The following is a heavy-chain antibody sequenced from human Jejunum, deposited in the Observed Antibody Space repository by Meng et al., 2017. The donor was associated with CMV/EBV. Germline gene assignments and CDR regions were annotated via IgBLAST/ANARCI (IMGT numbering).Heavy chain of an antibody. CDR3: ARDGCRTTSCHDS. CDR1: GFSFRSDA. Sequence: ASGFSFRSDAMTWVRQAPGKGLEWISFISVGTSYIHYADSVKGRFTVSRDNARNSLYLQLNSLRPDDSGVYYCARDGCRTTSCHDSWGQGTLVTVSS. CDR2: ISVGTSYI. D-gene: IGHD2-2*01. V-gene: IGHV3-21*01. J-gene: IGHJ4*02.